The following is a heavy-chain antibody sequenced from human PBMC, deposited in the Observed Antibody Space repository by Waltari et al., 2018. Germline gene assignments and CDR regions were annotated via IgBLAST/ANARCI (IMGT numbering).Heavy chain of an antibody. Sequence: QLHLQESGPGLVKPSETLFLTCTVSGDSISSSSYYWGWIRQPPGKGPQWIGSLYYSGITYYNPSLESRVSMSVDTSKNQLSRMLSAVTAADTAVYYCARDRIPATFRCWFDSWGPGTLVTVSS. D-gene: IGHD2-2*01. CDR3: ARDRIPATFRCWFDS. CDR1: GDSISSSSYY. CDR2: LYYSGIT. V-gene: IGHV4-39*07. J-gene: IGHJ5*01.